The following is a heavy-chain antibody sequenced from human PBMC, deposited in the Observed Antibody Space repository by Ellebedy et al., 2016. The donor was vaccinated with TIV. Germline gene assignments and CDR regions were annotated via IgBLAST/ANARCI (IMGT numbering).Heavy chain of an antibody. V-gene: IGHV1-3*01. CDR3: GREGRDENQVMAFLDY. Sequence: AASVKVSCKASGYTFSTYTIQWVRQAPGQRLEWVGWISPGSGNTMYSQKFQGRVTITRDASASTGYMELSSLKSEDTAVYYCGREGRDENQVMAFLDYWGQGSLVTVSS. CDR1: GYTFSTYT. J-gene: IGHJ4*02. CDR2: ISPGSGNT. D-gene: IGHD3-16*01.